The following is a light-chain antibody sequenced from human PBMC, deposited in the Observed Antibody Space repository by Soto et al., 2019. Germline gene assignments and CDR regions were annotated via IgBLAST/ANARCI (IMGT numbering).Light chain of an antibody. J-gene: IGLJ2*01. Sequence: QSVLTQPASVSGSPGQSITISCTGTSSDVGGYNYVSWYQQHPGKALKLMIFDVTDRPSGVSTRFSGSKSGNTASLTISGLQAEDEADYFCSSYTGSSVVVFGGGTKLTVL. CDR1: SSDVGGYNY. CDR2: DVT. CDR3: SSYTGSSVVV. V-gene: IGLV2-14*03.